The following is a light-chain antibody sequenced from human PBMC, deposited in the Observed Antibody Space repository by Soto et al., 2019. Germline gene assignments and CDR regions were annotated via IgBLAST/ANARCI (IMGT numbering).Light chain of an antibody. CDR3: QQTYSTPWT. CDR2: AAS. CDR1: QSISSN. V-gene: IGKV1-39*01. Sequence: DIQMTQSPSSLSASVGDRVTITCRASQSISSNLNWYQQKPGKAPKLLIYAASSLQSGVPSRFSGSASGTDFTLTISSLQPEDFATYHCQQTYSTPWTFGQGTKVGIK. J-gene: IGKJ1*01.